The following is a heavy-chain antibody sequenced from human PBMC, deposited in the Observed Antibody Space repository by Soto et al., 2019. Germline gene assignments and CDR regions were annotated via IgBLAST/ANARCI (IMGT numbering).Heavy chain of an antibody. V-gene: IGHV4-39*01. CDR3: ASYRRDYETPPPYYYYMDV. CDR1: GGSISSSSYY. J-gene: IGHJ6*03. Sequence: SETLSLTCTVSGGSISSSSYYWGWIRQPPGKGLEWIGSIYYSGSTYYNPSLKSRVTISVDTSKNQFSLKLSSVTAADTAVYYCASYRRDYETPPPYYYYMDVWGKGTTVTVSS. D-gene: IGHD4-17*01. CDR2: IYYSGST.